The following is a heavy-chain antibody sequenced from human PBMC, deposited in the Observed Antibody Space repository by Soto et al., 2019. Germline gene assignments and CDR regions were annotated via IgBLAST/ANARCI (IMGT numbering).Heavy chain of an antibody. Sequence: SGPTLVNPTQTLTLTCTFSGFSLSTSGEGVGWIRQPPGKALEWLALIYWSDDKRYSTSLKSRLTITKDTSKNQVVLRMTNMDPVDTATYYCTHGTNWGNGWYYFDSWGQGTLVTVSS. CDR1: GFSLSTSGEG. V-gene: IGHV2-5*01. CDR2: IYWSDDK. D-gene: IGHD6-19*01. J-gene: IGHJ4*02. CDR3: THGTNWGNGWYYFDS.